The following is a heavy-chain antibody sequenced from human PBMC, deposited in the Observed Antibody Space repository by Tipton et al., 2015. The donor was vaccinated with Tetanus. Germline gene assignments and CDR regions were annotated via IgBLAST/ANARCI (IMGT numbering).Heavy chain of an antibody. Sequence: TLSLTCAVYGGSFSGYYWSWIRQPPGKGLEWIGEINHSGSTNYNPSLKSRVTISVDTSKNQFSVKLSSVTAADTAVYYWARNTVAGTVTFDYWGQGTLVTVSS. CDR1: GGSFSGYY. J-gene: IGHJ4*02. D-gene: IGHD6-19*01. CDR3: ARNTVAGTVTFDY. CDR2: INHSGST. V-gene: IGHV4-34*01.